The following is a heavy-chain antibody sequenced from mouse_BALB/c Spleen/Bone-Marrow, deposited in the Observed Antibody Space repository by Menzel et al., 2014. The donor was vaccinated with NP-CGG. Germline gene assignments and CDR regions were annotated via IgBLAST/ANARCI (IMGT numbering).Heavy chain of an antibody. CDR2: IYPGDGET. CDR1: GYPFSSYW. D-gene: IGHD2-10*02. Sequence: VQLQQSGAELVRPGSSVKISCKASGYPFSSYWMSWVKQRPGQGLEWIGQIYPGDGETNYNGKFKGNATLTADKSSSTAYMQLISLTSEDSAVYFCAREYGDYWGQGTTLTVSS. CDR3: AREYGDY. J-gene: IGHJ2*01. V-gene: IGHV1-80*01.